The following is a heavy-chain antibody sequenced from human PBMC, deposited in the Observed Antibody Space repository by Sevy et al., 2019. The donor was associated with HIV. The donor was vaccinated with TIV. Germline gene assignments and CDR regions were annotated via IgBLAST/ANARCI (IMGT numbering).Heavy chain of an antibody. Sequence: GGSLRLSCTASGFTFGDYAMSWFRQAPGKGLEWVGLIRSKAYGGTTEYAASGKGRFTISRDDSKSIAYLQMNSLKTEDTAVYYCTRKNYGGNSDFDYWGQGTLVTVSS. V-gene: IGHV3-49*03. CDR2: IRSKAYGGTT. CDR3: TRKNYGGNSDFDY. J-gene: IGHJ4*02. D-gene: IGHD4-17*01. CDR1: GFTFGDYA.